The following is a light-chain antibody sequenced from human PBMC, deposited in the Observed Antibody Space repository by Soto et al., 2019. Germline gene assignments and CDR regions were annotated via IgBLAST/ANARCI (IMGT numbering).Light chain of an antibody. V-gene: IGKV3-11*01. CDR2: GAS. CDR1: QNVRTF. Sequence: EVVLTQSRATLSLSPGERATLSCRASQNVRTFLDWYQQKPGQAPRLLIYGASNRATGIPARFSGSGSGTDFTLTISSLEPEDFAVYYCQQHSHWPPWTFGQGTRVEIK. J-gene: IGKJ1*01. CDR3: QQHSHWPPWT.